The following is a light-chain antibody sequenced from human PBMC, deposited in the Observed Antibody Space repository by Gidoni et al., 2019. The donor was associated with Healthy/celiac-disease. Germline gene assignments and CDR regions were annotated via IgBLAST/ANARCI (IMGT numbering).Light chain of an antibody. V-gene: IGLV1-44*01. CDR3: AAWDDSLNGYV. J-gene: IGLJ1*01. CDR1: SSNIESNT. Sequence: QSVLTQPPSASGTPAQRVTISCSGSSSNIESNTVNWYQQLPGTAPKLLIYSNNQRPSGVPDRFSGSKAGTSASLAISGLQSEDEADYYCAAWDDSLNGYVFGTGTKVTVL. CDR2: SNN.